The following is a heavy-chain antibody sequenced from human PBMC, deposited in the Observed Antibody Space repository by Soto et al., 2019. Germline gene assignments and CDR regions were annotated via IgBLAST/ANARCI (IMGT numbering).Heavy chain of an antibody. CDR3: AKALLRPGRAYGMDV. J-gene: IGHJ6*02. CDR1: GFTFSSYG. CDR2: ISYDGSNK. Sequence: QVQLVESGGGVVQPGRSLRLSCAASGFTFSSYGMHWVRQAPGKGLEWVAVISYDGSNKYYADSVKGRFTISRDNSKNTLYLKMNSLRVEDTAVYYCAKALLRPGRAYGMDVWGQGTTVTVPS. V-gene: IGHV3-30*18.